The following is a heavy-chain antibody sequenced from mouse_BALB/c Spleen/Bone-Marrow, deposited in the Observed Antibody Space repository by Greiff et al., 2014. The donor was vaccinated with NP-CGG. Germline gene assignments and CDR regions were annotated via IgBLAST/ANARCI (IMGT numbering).Heavy chain of an antibody. Sequence: EVKLMESGAELVKPGASVKLSCTASGFNIKDTYMHWVKQRPEQGLEWIGRIDPANGNTKYDPKFQGKATITADTSSNTAYLQLSSLTSEDAAVYYCRRNGNYGAWFAYWGQGTLVTASA. CDR1: GFNIKDTY. V-gene: IGHV14-3*02. CDR2: IDPANGNT. D-gene: IGHD2-1*01. CDR3: RRNGNYGAWFAY. J-gene: IGHJ3*01.